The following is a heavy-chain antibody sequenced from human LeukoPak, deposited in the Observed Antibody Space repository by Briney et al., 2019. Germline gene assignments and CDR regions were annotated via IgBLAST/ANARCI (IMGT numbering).Heavy chain of an antibody. V-gene: IGHV3-23*01. D-gene: IGHD3-3*01. CDR3: AKAEGYDFWSGYHGEYDY. Sequence: GGSLRLSCAASGFTFSSYAMSWVRQAPGKGLEWVSAISGSGGSTYYADSVKGRFTISRDNSKNTLYLQMNSLRAEDTAVYYCAKAEGYDFWSGYHGEYDYWGQGTLVTVSS. J-gene: IGHJ4*02. CDR2: ISGSGGST. CDR1: GFTFSSYA.